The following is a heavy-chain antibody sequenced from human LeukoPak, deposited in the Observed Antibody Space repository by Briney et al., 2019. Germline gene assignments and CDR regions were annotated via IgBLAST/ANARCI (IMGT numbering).Heavy chain of an antibody. D-gene: IGHD5-12*01. Sequence: PSETLSLTCTVSGGSISSGSYYWSWIRQPAGKGLEWIGRIYTSGSTNYNPSLKSRVTISVDTSKNQFSLKLSSVTAADTAVYYCARVDSGYEGWFDPWGQGTLVTVSS. CDR3: ARVDSGYEGWFDP. J-gene: IGHJ5*02. CDR1: GGSISSGSYY. V-gene: IGHV4-61*02. CDR2: IYTSGST.